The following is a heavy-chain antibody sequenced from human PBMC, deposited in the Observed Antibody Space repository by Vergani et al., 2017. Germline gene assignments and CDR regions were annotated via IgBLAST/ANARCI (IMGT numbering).Heavy chain of an antibody. Sequence: QLQLQESGPGLVKPSETLSLTCTVSGGSISSSSYYWGWIRQPPGKGLEWIGSIYYSGSTYYNPSLKSRVTISVDTSKNQFSLKLSSVTAADTAVYYCARAKERWLQIPGYWGQGTLVTVSS. CDR2: IYYSGST. J-gene: IGHJ4*02. V-gene: IGHV4-39*07. CDR3: ARAKERWLQIPGY. CDR1: GGSISSSSYY. D-gene: IGHD5-24*01.